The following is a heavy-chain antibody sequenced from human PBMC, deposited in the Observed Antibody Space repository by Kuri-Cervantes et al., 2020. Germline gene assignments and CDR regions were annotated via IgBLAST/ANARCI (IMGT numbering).Heavy chain of an antibody. CDR1: GFIYSNAY. CDR3: ARDGVAVAGTPLYYYYGMDV. D-gene: IGHD6-19*01. V-gene: IGHV3-66*01. Sequence: GGSLRLSCAASGFIYSNAYMSWVRQAPGKGLEWVSVIYSGGSTYYADSVKGRFTISRDNSKNTLYLQMNSLRAEDTAVYYCARDGVAVAGTPLYYYYGMDVWGQGTTVTVSS. CDR2: IYSGGST. J-gene: IGHJ6*02.